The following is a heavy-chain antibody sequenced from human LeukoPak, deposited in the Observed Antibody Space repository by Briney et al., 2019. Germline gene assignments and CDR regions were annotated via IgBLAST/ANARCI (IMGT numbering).Heavy chain of an antibody. CDR2: IKSKSDGGTT. CDR1: GGTFSNAW. Sequence: NASGSLRLSCAASGGTFSNAWMSWIRQAPGKGLEWVGRIKSKSDGGTTDYAAPGKGRFNISRDDSKTTLYLQMNRLKTEDTAVYYCTTTDSLVPDAFDIWGQGTLVTVSS. D-gene: IGHD2-8*02. V-gene: IGHV3-15*01. J-gene: IGHJ3*02. CDR3: TTTDSLVPDAFDI.